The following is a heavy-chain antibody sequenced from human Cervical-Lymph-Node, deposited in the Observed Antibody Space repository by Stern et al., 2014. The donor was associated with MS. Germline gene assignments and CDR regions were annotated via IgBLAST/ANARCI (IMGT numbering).Heavy chain of an antibody. Sequence: VQLVESGGGVVQPGRSLRLSCAASGFTFSSYGMHWVRQAPGKGLEWVAVIWYDGSNKYYADSGKGRFTNSRDNSKNTLYLQMNSLRAEDTAVYYCARGPPYYFDYWGQGTLVTVSS. CDR2: IWYDGSNK. V-gene: IGHV3-33*01. CDR1: GFTFSSYG. J-gene: IGHJ4*02. CDR3: ARGPPYYFDY.